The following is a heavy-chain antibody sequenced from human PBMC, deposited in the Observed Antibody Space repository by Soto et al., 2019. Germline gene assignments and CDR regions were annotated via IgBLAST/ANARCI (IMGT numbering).Heavy chain of an antibody. CDR3: ARDRWVTYSGYDWHFDY. D-gene: IGHD5-12*01. J-gene: IGHJ4*02. CDR2: ISSGGTNI. Sequence: GGSLRLSCTASGFPFNSYEMNWVRQAPGKGLEWISYISSGGTNIYYADSVKGRFTISRDSAQNSVDLQMNSLRAEDTAIYYCARDRWVTYSGYDWHFDYWGQGTLVTVSS. V-gene: IGHV3-48*03. CDR1: GFPFNSYE.